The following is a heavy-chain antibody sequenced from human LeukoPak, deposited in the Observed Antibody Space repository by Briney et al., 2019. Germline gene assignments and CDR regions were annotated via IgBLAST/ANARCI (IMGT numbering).Heavy chain of an antibody. Sequence: SETLSLTCAVYGGSFSGYYWSWIRQPPGKGLEWIGEINHSGSTNYNPSLKSRVTISVDTSKNQFSLKLSSVTAADTAVYYCANLRGYSYGAGDYWGQGTLVTVSS. V-gene: IGHV4-34*01. D-gene: IGHD5-18*01. CDR2: INHSGST. CDR3: ANLRGYSYGAGDY. CDR1: GGSFSGYY. J-gene: IGHJ4*02.